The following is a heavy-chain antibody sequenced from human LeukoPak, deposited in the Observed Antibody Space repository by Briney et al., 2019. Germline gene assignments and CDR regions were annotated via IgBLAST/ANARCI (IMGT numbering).Heavy chain of an antibody. V-gene: IGHV3-48*04. CDR2: ISSSGSTI. CDR1: GFTFSTYS. Sequence: GGSLRLSCAASGFTFSTYSMSWLRQAPGKGLEWVSYISSSGSTIYYADSVKGRFTISRDNAKNSLYLQMNSLRAEDTAVYYCAREDYDSSGYYSYWGQGTLVTVSS. CDR3: AREDYDSSGYYSY. D-gene: IGHD3-22*01. J-gene: IGHJ4*02.